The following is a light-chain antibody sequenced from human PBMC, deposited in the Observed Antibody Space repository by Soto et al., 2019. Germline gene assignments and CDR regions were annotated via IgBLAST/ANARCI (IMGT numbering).Light chain of an antibody. J-gene: IGKJ1*01. CDR2: AAS. Sequence: PGERATLSCRASQSVTSNFLAWYQQKPGQAPRLLIYAASNRATGVPDRFSGGGSGTDFTLSISRLEPEDFAVYYCQQNGGAPRTFGQGTKVEIK. CDR3: QQNGGAPRT. CDR1: QSVTSNF. V-gene: IGKV3-20*01.